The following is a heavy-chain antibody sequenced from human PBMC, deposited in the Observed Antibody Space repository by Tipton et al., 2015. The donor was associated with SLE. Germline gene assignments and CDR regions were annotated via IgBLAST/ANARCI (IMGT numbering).Heavy chain of an antibody. CDR2: IYDSENT. CDR3: AREGYYDNSGYYPLFDS. V-gene: IGHV4-59*01. D-gene: IGHD3-22*01. J-gene: IGHJ4*01. CDR1: GGSIRSYY. Sequence: TLSLTCTVSGGSIRSYYWSWIRQAPGKGLEWIGYIYDSENTNYNPSLKSRVTISSDTPKNQFPLKLSSVTAADTAVYYCAREGYYDNSGYYPLFDSWGQGILVTVSS.